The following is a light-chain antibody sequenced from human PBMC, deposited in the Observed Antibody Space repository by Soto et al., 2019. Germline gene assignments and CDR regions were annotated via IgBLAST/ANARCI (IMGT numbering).Light chain of an antibody. CDR3: QQYGSSPVT. CDR2: GAS. J-gene: IGKJ1*01. Sequence: EIVLTQSPGTLPLSPGERATLSCRASQSVSSNYLVWYQQKPGQAPRPLIYGASSRATGIPDRFSGSGSGTDFTLTISRLEPEDFAVYYCQQYGSSPVTFGQGTKVEIK. V-gene: IGKV3-20*01. CDR1: QSVSSNY.